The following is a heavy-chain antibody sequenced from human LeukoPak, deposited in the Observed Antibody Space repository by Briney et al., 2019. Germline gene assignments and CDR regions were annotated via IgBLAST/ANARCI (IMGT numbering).Heavy chain of an antibody. V-gene: IGHV3-7*01. Sequence: GGSLRLSCAASGFTFSSYWMSWVRQAPGKGLEWVANIKQDGSEKYYVDSVKGRFTISRDNAKNSLYLQMNSLRAEDTAVYYCAREGDVVVPAAPAWFDPWGQGTPVTVSS. CDR2: IKQDGSEK. CDR3: AREGDVVVPAAPAWFDP. J-gene: IGHJ5*02. CDR1: GFTFSSYW. D-gene: IGHD2-2*01.